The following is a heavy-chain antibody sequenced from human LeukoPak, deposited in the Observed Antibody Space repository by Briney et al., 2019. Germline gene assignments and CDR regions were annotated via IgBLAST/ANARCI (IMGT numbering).Heavy chain of an antibody. J-gene: IGHJ4*02. D-gene: IGHD6-13*01. CDR3: ARHGVGDSSNWYYFDY. Sequence: AETLSLTCTVSGGSIRSCSYYWGWIRQPPGKGLEWIGSIYYSGSTYYNPSLKSRVTISVGTSKNQFSLKLSSVTAADTAVYYCARHGVGDSSNWYYFDYWGQGTLVTVSS. CDR2: IYYSGST. V-gene: IGHV4-39*01. CDR1: GGSIRSCSYY.